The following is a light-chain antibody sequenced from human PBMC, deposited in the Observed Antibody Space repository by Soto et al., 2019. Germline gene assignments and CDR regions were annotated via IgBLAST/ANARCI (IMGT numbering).Light chain of an antibody. J-gene: IGKJ2*01. CDR3: QQSYSTPYT. CDR1: QSIRNY. CDR2: VAS. Sequence: DIQMTQSPSSLSASVRDRVTITCRSSQSIRNYVTWYQQKPGKAPKFLIYVASTLQSGVPSRFSGSGSGTDFTLTISSLQPEDFATYYCQQSYSTPYTFGRGTKLEIK. V-gene: IGKV1-39*01.